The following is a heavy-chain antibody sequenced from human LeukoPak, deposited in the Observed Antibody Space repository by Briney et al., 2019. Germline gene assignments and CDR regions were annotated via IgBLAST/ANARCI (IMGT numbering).Heavy chain of an antibody. CDR1: GYSFTSYW. CDR3: ARTHSSSWSGYYYYMDV. D-gene: IGHD6-13*01. CDR2: IYPGDSDT. V-gene: IGHV5-51*01. J-gene: IGHJ6*03. Sequence: GESLKISCKGSGYSFTSYWIGWVRQMPGKGLEWMGIIYPGDSDTRYSPSFQGQVTISADKSISTAYLQWSSLKASDTAMYYCARTHSSSWSGYYYYMDVWGKGTTVTVSS.